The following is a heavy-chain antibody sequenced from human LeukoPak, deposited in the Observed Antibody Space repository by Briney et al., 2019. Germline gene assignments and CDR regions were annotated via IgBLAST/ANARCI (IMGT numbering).Heavy chain of an antibody. CDR1: GFTFSSYG. Sequence: GGSLRLSCAASGFTFSSYGMHWVRQASGKGLEWVAVIWYDGSNKYYGDSVKGRFTISRDNSKKTLYLQMNSLRVEDTAVYYCARGDGYNDAEYLQHWGQGTLVTV. CDR2: IWYDGSNK. D-gene: IGHD5-24*01. J-gene: IGHJ1*01. V-gene: IGHV3-33*01. CDR3: ARGDGYNDAEYLQH.